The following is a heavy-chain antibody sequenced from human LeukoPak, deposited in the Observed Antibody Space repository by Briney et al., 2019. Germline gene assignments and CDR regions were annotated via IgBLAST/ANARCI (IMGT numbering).Heavy chain of an antibody. CDR2: IDPSDSYT. CDR3: ARGNLAYCGGDCYLYYYYGMDV. D-gene: IGHD2-21*02. CDR1: GYSFTSYW. V-gene: IGHV5-10-1*01. J-gene: IGHJ6*02. Sequence: GESLKISCKGSGYSFTSYWISWVRQMPGKGLEWMGRIDPSDSYTNYSPSFPGHVTISADKSISTAYLQWSSLKASDTAMYYCARGNLAYCGGDCYLYYYYGMDVWGQGTTVTVSS.